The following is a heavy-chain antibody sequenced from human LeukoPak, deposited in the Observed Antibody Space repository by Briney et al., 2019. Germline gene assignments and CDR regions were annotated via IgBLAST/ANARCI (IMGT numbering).Heavy chain of an antibody. J-gene: IGHJ6*02. CDR2: IPSSCNYV. CDR1: GFTFSVRG. Sequence: GGALRLSCAASGFTFSVRGMTWVRQAPGKGLGGVSTIPSSCNYVYYADSVKGRFTSSRDNAKISVYLQMNSLTADDTAVYYCARDGSGWSRDVWGQGTTVTVSS. D-gene: IGHD6-19*01. CDR3: ARDGSGWSRDV. V-gene: IGHV3-21*01.